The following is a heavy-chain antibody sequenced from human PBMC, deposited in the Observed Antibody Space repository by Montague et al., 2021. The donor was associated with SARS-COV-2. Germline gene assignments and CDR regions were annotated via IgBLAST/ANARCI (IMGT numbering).Heavy chain of an antibody. D-gene: IGHD3-10*01. CDR3: ARASFYHGSGSHYNNWFDS. J-gene: IGHJ5*01. CDR2: IYYSGTA. CDR1: GGSITYSSHY. V-gene: IGHV4-39*07. Sequence: SETLSLTCTMSGGSITYSSHYWGWIRLPPGKGLEWIGSIYYSGTAYYNASLKSRVTMSLDMSKNQLSLRLKSTTAADTAVYFCARASFYHGSGSHYNNWFDSWGQGTVVTVSS.